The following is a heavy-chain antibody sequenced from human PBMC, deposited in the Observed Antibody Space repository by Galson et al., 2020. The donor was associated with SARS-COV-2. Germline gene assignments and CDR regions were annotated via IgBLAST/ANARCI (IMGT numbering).Heavy chain of an antibody. Sequence: GESLKISCVVSGFTFSDYAMHWVRQAPGKGLEWVAFIQFDGSLQFYQESVMGRFTISRDSSKNTLFLQMNSLRIEDTAVYYCAKETRPNRPFDNWGQGTLVTVSS. J-gene: IGHJ4*02. V-gene: IGHV3-30*02. CDR2: IQFDGSLQ. D-gene: IGHD1-1*01. CDR1: GFTFSDYA. CDR3: AKETRPNRPFDN.